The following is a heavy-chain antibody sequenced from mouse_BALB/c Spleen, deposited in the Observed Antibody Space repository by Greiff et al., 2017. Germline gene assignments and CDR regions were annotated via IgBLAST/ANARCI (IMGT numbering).Heavy chain of an antibody. CDR2: IDPANGNT. CDR1: GFNIKDTY. Sequence: EVQLQESGAELVKPGASVKLSCTASGFNIKDTYMHWVKQRPEQGLEWIGRIDPANGNTKYDPKFQGKATITADTSSNTAYLQLSSLTSEDTAVYYCARCGFYGNSPWFAYWGQGTLVTVSA. D-gene: IGHD2-1*01. V-gene: IGHV14-3*02. J-gene: IGHJ3*01. CDR3: ARCGFYGNSPWFAY.